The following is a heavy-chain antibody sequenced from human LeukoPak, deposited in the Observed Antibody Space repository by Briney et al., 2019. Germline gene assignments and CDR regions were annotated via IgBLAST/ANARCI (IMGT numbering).Heavy chain of an antibody. CDR1: GGSISSSSYY. CDR3: ARTVTTVFYYYYYMDV. J-gene: IGHJ6*03. CDR2: IYYSGST. Sequence: SETLSLTCTVSGGSISSSSYYWGWIRQPPGKGLEWIGSIYYSGSTYYNPSLKSRVTISVDTCKNQFSLKLSSVAAADTAVYYCARTVTTVFYYYYYMDVWGKGTTVTVSS. D-gene: IGHD4-17*01. V-gene: IGHV4-39*01.